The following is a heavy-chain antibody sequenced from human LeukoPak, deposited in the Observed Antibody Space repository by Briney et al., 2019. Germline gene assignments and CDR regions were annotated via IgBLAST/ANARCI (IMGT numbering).Heavy chain of an antibody. CDR1: GLTVSSNY. V-gene: IGHV3-53*01. CDR3: ATDRNRGYWGGGDGMDV. J-gene: IGHJ6*02. D-gene: IGHD5-18*01. Sequence: PGGSLRLSCAASGLTVSSNYINWVRQAPGKGLEWVSVIRSGGSTYYADSVKGRFTISRDNSKNTLYLQMSSLRAEDTAVYYCATDRNRGYWGGGDGMDVWGQGTTVTVSS. CDR2: IRSGGST.